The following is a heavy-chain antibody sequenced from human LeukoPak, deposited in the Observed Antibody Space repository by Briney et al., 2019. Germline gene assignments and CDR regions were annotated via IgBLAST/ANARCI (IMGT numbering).Heavy chain of an antibody. V-gene: IGHV1-69*13. CDR2: IIPIFGTA. CDR1: GGTFSSYA. D-gene: IGHD3-10*01. Sequence: SVKVSCKASGGTFSSYAISWVRQAPGQGLEWMGGIIPIFGTANYAQKFQGRVTITADESTSTAYMELSSLRSEDTAVYYCARGPITMVRGVHYYMDVWGKGTTVTISS. CDR3: ARGPITMVRGVHYYMDV. J-gene: IGHJ6*03.